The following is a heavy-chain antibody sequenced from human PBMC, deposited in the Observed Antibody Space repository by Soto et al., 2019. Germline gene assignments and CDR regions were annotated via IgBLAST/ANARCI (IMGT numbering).Heavy chain of an antibody. D-gene: IGHD2-15*01. V-gene: IGHV4-34*01. CDR1: GGSFSGYY. J-gene: IGHJ6*02. CDR3: ASYCSGGSCYVGGMDV. CDR2: INHSGST. Sequence: PSETLSLTCAVYGGSFSGYYWSWIRQPPGKGLEWIGEINHSGSTNYNPSLKSRVTISVDTSKNQFSLKLSSVTAADTAVYYCASYCSGGSCYVGGMDVWGQGTTVTVSS.